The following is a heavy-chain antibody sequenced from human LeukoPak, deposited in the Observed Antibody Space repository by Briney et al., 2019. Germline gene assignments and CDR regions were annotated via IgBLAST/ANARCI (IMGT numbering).Heavy chain of an antibody. J-gene: IGHJ4*02. CDR1: GGSFSGYY. CDR2: IYYSGST. D-gene: IGHD2-2*02. V-gene: IGHV4-59*08. Sequence: SETLSLTCAVYGGSFSGYYWSWIRQPPGKGLEWIGYIYYSGSTNYNPSLKSRVSISVDTSRNQFSLKLTSVTAADTAVYYCACYSSPGGWGVFDYWGQGTLVTVSS. CDR3: ACYSSPGGWGVFDY.